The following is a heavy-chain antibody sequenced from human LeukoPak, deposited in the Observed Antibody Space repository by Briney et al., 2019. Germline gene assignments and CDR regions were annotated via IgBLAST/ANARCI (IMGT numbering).Heavy chain of an antibody. V-gene: IGHV3-23*01. CDR2: ISGSGGST. J-gene: IGHJ4*02. CDR1: GFTFSSYA. Sequence: GGSLRLSCAASGFTFSSYAMSWVRQAPGKGLEWVSAISGSGGSTYYADSVKGRFTISRDNSKNTLYLQMNSLRAEDTAVYYCAKERWDDYGDYDKSGVDYWGQGTLVTVSS. D-gene: IGHD4-17*01. CDR3: AKERWDDYGDYDKSGVDY.